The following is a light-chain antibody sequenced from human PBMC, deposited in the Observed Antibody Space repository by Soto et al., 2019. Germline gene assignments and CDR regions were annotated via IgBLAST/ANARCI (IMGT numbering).Light chain of an antibody. CDR2: GTS. CDR1: QSVFDN. CDR3: QQYNSLPRT. V-gene: IGKV3-15*01. J-gene: IGKJ1*01. Sequence: EVVMTQSPATLSVSPGERATLSCKASQSVFDNLAWYQQKSGQAPRLLMYGTSTRVAGIPARFSGSGSGAEFTLTISSLQSEDFAVYYCQQYNSLPRTFGQGTKVEIK.